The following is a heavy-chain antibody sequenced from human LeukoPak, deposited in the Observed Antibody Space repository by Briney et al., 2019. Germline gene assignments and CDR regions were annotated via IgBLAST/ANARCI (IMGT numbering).Heavy chain of an antibody. CDR3: ALLPGGY. CDR2: IYYSGST. CDR1: GGSISSYY. J-gene: IGHJ4*02. V-gene: IGHV4-59*01. D-gene: IGHD2-15*01. Sequence: SGTLSLTCTVSGGSISSYYWSWIRQPPGKGLEWIGYIYYSGSTNYNPSLKSRVTISVDTSKNQFSLKLSSVTAADTAAYYCALLPGGYWGQGTLVTVSS.